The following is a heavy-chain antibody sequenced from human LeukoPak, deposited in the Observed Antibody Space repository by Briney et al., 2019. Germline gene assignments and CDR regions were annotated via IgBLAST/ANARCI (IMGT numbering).Heavy chain of an antibody. CDR1: GLTFSSYS. V-gene: IGHV3-21*01. CDR2: ISSSSSYI. Sequence: GGSLRLSCAASGLTFSSYSMNWVRQAPGKGLEWVSSISSSSSYIYYADSVKGRFTISRDNAKNSLYLQMNSLRAEDTAVYYCARDGWVVATITRYYYYGMDVWGQGTTVTVSS. J-gene: IGHJ6*02. D-gene: IGHD5-12*01. CDR3: ARDGWVVATITRYYYYGMDV.